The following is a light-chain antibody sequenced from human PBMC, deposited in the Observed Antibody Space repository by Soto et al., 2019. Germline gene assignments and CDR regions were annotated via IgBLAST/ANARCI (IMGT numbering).Light chain of an antibody. J-gene: IGKJ2*01. Sequence: AIQMTQSPSSLSASVGDRVTITCGASQDIRMDLGWYQQRPGRAPKLLIYAASSLQTGVPSRFSGSGSGTDFTLTIGSLQPEDFATYYCLQDYSYPYTFGQGTKLEI. V-gene: IGKV1-6*01. CDR3: LQDYSYPYT. CDR2: AAS. CDR1: QDIRMD.